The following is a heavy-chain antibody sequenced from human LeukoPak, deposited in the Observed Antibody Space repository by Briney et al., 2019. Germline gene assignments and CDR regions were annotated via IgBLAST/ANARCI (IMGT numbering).Heavy chain of an antibody. CDR2: IRYDGSNK. CDR3: ARRYFDL. J-gene: IGHJ2*01. Sequence: GGSLRLSCAASGFTFSSYGMHWVRQAPGKGLEWVAFIRYDGSNKYYADSVKGRFTISRDNSKNSLYLQMNSLRVEDTAVYYCARRYFDLWGRGTLVSVSS. CDR1: GFTFSSYG. V-gene: IGHV3-30*02.